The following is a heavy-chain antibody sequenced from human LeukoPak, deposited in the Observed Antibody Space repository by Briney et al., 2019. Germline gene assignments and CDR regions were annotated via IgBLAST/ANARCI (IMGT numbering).Heavy chain of an antibody. V-gene: IGHV5-51*01. CDR1: GYTFTRNW. J-gene: IGHJ5*02. CDR3: VRTSGWYSSWFDP. CDR2: IYPGDSDT. Sequence: GESLKISCKGSGYTFTRNWIGWVRQMPGKGLEWMAIIYPGDSDTRYSPSFQGQVTISVDKSISTAYMQWSSLKASDTAIYYCVRTSGWYSSWFDPWGQGTLVTVSS. D-gene: IGHD6-19*01.